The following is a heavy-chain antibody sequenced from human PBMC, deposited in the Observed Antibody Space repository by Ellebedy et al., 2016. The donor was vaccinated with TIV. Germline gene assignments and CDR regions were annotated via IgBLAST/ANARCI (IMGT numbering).Heavy chain of an antibody. J-gene: IGHJ5*02. CDR1: GYTFTDYY. D-gene: IGHD3-16*01. CDR3: ARGHGADWFDP. V-gene: IGHV1-8*02. CDR2: MNPNSGNT. Sequence: AASVKVSCKTSGYTFTDYYMHWMRQATGQGLEWMGWMNPNSGNTGYAQKFQGRVTMTRNTSISTAYMELSSLRSEDTAVYYCARGHGADWFDPWGQGTLVTVSS.